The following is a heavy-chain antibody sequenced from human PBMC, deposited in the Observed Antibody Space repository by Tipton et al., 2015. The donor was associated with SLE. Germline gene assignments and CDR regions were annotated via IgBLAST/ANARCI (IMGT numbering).Heavy chain of an antibody. CDR3: AREPSMVGAFDI. CDR2: IYYSGST. V-gene: IGHV4-39*07. Sequence: LRLSCIVSGGSISSSSYYWGWIRQPPGKGLEWIGSIYYSGSTYYNPSLKSRVTISVDTSKNQFSLKLSSVTAADTAVYYCAREPSMVGAFDILGQGTMVTVSS. J-gene: IGHJ3*02. CDR1: GGSISSSSYY. D-gene: IGHD3-10*01.